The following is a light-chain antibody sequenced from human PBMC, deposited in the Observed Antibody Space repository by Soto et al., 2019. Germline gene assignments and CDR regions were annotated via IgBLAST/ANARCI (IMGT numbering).Light chain of an antibody. CDR3: QTWGTGPWV. CDR2: LNSDGSH. V-gene: IGLV4-69*01. J-gene: IGLJ3*02. CDR1: SGHSSYA. Sequence: QPVPTQSPSASASLGASVKLTCTLSSGHSSYAIAWHQQQPEKGPRYLMKLNSDGSHSKGDGIPDRFSGSSSGAERYLTISSLQSEDEADYYCQTWGTGPWVFGGGTQLTVL.